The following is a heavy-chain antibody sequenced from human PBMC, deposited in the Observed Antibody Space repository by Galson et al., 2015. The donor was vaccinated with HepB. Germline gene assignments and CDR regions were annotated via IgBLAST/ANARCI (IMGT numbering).Heavy chain of an antibody. CDR2: ISAYNRNT. CDR3: ARDIALAEYYFDF. V-gene: IGHV1-18*04. Sequence: SVKVSCKASGYTFPSYGISWVRQAPGQGLEWMGSISAYNRNTNSAPKLQGRVTLTTDTSTNTAYMELRSLRADDTAVYYCARDIALAEYYFDFWGQGTQVTVSS. D-gene: IGHD6-19*01. J-gene: IGHJ4*02. CDR1: GYTFPSYG.